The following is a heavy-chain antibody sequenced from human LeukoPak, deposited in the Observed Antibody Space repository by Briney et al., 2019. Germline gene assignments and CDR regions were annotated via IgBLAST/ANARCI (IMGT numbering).Heavy chain of an antibody. D-gene: IGHD3-22*01. V-gene: IGHV4-59*08. CDR2: IYYSGST. Sequence: SETLSLTCTVSGGSISSYYWSWIRQPPGKGPEWIGYIYYSGSTNYNPSLKSRVTISVDTSKNQFSLKLSSVTAADTAVYYCARGRLHYYDTGDAFDIWGQGTMVTVSS. J-gene: IGHJ3*02. CDR3: ARGRLHYYDTGDAFDI. CDR1: GGSISSYY.